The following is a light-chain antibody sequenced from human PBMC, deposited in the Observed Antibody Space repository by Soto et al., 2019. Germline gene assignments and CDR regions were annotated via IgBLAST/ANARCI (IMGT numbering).Light chain of an antibody. CDR2: RVS. Sequence: DIVLTQTPLSSPVTLGQPASISCRSSQSLVHSDGNTYWSWLQQRPGKPPRILIYRVSNRFSGVSDRLIGSGEGTDFTLEISRVESEDVLVYYCLQLAHFPSTFGKGTKVEIK. CDR3: LQLAHFPST. V-gene: IGKV2-24*01. CDR1: QSLVHSDGNTY. J-gene: IGKJ1*01.